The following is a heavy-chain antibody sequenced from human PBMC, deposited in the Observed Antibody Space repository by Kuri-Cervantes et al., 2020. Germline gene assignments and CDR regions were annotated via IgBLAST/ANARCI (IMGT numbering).Heavy chain of an antibody. CDR2: ISTTGGFM. CDR1: GFTFSSYA. Sequence: GGSLRLSCAASGFTFSSYAISWVRQAPGKGLEWVSSISTTGGFMYYSDSVKGPFTISRDNAKNSLYLQMNDLRAEDTAVYYCVRDAYWSSLNWGQGTLVTVSS. V-gene: IGHV3-21*01. CDR3: VRDAYWSSLN. J-gene: IGHJ4*02. D-gene: IGHD3-16*01.